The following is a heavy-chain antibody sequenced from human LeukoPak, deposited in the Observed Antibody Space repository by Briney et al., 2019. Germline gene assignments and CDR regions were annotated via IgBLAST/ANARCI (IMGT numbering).Heavy chain of an antibody. CDR2: IYYSGST. CDR3: ATQGARNCSGGSCRYSWFDP. J-gene: IGHJ5*02. Sequence: SETLSLTCTVSGGSISSISYYWGWDRQPPGMGLEWIGSIYYSGSTYYNPSLKSRVTISVDTSKNQFSLKLSSVTAADTAVYYCATQGARNCSGGSCRYSWFDPWGQGTLVTVSS. V-gene: IGHV4-39*01. D-gene: IGHD2-15*01. CDR1: GGSISSISYY.